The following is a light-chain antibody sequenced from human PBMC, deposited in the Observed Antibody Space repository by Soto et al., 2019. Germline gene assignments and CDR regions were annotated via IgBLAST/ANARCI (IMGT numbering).Light chain of an antibody. V-gene: IGKV1-39*01. CDR3: QQSYSTTWT. CDR1: QGISTY. J-gene: IGKJ1*01. CDR2: AAS. Sequence: DIHITQSPSSLSASVGDRVTITCRASQGISTYLNWYQQKPGKAPKLLIYAASSLQSGVPSRFSGSGSETEFTLTISSLQPEDFATYSCQQSYSTTWTFGQGTKVDIK.